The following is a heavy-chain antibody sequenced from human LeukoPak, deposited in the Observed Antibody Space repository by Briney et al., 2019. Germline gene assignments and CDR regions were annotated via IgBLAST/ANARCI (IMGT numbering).Heavy chain of an antibody. CDR1: GFTFSSYA. Sequence: GGSLRLSCAASGFTFSSYAMHWVRQAPGKGLERLSEITGSGDTTDYADSVKGRLTISRDNLKNTLYVQINSLRAEDTAVYYCAKHPTRSYDFWSGYFILWGQGTLVAVSS. V-gene: IGHV3-23*01. D-gene: IGHD3-3*01. CDR3: AKHPTRSYDFWSGYFIL. CDR2: ITGSGDTT. J-gene: IGHJ4*02.